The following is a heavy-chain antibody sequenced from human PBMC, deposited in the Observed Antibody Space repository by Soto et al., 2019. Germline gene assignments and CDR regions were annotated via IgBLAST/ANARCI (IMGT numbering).Heavy chain of an antibody. CDR1: GYTLTELS. Sequence: GASVKVSCKVSGYTLTELSMHWVRQAPGKGLEWVSSINSGGGGTFYSDSVKGRFTISRDNSKNTLYLQINSLRAEDTAVYYCARQTVVVVAAISLVSLVDPWGQGTLVTVSS. J-gene: IGHJ5*02. D-gene: IGHD2-15*01. V-gene: IGHV3-23*01. CDR2: INSGGGGT. CDR3: ARQTVVVVAAISLVSLVDP.